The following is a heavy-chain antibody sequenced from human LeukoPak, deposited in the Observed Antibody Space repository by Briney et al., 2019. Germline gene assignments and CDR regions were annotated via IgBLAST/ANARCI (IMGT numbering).Heavy chain of an antibody. Sequence: PWETLSLTCAVYGGSFSGYYWSWIRQPPGKGLEWIGEINHSGSTNYNPSLKSRVTISVDTSKNQFSLKLSSVTAADTAVYYCARVAAYSSPWFGPWGQGTLVTVSS. CDR1: GGSFSGYY. D-gene: IGHD6-13*01. J-gene: IGHJ5*02. CDR2: INHSGST. CDR3: ARVAAYSSPWFGP. V-gene: IGHV4-34*01.